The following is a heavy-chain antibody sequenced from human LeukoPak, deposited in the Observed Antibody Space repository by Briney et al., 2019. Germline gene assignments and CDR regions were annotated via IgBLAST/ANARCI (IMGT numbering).Heavy chain of an antibody. Sequence: SETLSLTCAVSGASIASHSWWSWVRQPPGKGREWIGEVYHSGGANYKPSLKSRVTISVDTSSNHFSLKLTSVTAADTAVYFCAYNRNFALDNWGQGTLVTVSS. CDR1: GASIASHSW. V-gene: IGHV4/OR15-8*01. J-gene: IGHJ4*01. CDR3: AYNRNFALDN. D-gene: IGHD1-14*01. CDR2: VYHSGGA.